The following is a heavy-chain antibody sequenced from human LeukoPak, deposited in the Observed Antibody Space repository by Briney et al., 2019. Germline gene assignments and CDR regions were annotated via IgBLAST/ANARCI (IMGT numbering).Heavy chain of an antibody. V-gene: IGHV3-21*01. J-gene: IGHJ4*02. Sequence: GGSLRLSCAASGFTFSNYWMHWVRQAPGKGLEWVSSISSSSSYIYYADSVKGRFTISRDNAKNSLYLQMNSLRAEDTAVYYCARYYYDSSGYYYVGYWGQGTLVTVSS. CDR3: ARYYYDSSGYYYVGY. CDR2: ISSSSSYI. D-gene: IGHD3-22*01. CDR1: GFTFSNYW.